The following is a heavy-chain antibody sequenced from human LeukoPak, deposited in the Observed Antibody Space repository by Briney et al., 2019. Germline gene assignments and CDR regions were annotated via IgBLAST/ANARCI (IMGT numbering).Heavy chain of an antibody. J-gene: IGHJ4*02. V-gene: IGHV3-23*01. CDR3: ARDYYDSSGYYQGIFDY. CDR1: GFTFSSYA. CDR2: ISGSGGST. D-gene: IGHD3-22*01. Sequence: GGSLRLSCAASGFTFSSYAMSWVRQAPGKGLEWVSAISGSGGSTYYADSVKGRFTISRDNSKDSLYLQMNSLRAEDTAVYYCARDYYDSSGYYQGIFDYWGQGTLVTVSS.